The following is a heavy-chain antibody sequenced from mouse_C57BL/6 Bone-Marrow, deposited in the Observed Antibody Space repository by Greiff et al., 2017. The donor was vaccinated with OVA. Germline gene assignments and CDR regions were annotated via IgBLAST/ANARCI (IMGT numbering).Heavy chain of an antibody. Sequence: EVKVEESGGGLVKPGGSLKLSCAASGFTFSDYGMHWVRQAPEKGLEWVAYISSGSSTIYYADTVKGRFTISRGNAKNTLFLQMTSLRSEDTAMYYCARTYYSNYGYFDYWGQGTTLTVSS. CDR1: GFTFSDYG. D-gene: IGHD2-5*01. V-gene: IGHV5-17*01. CDR2: ISSGSSTI. CDR3: ARTYYSNYGYFDY. J-gene: IGHJ2*01.